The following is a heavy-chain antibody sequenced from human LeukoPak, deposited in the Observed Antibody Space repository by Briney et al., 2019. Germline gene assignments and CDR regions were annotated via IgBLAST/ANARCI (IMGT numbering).Heavy chain of an antibody. CDR1: GDSVSGSSAV. Sequence: SQTLSLTCAVSGDSVSGSSAVWNWIRQAPSRGLEWLGKAYYRSKWYKGYAISVKSRISINPDTSKNQFTLQLNSVTPEDAAVYYCARGDIAFDYWGQGTLVTVSS. CDR3: ARGDIAFDY. CDR2: AYYRSKWYK. D-gene: IGHD3-9*01. J-gene: IGHJ4*02. V-gene: IGHV6-1*01.